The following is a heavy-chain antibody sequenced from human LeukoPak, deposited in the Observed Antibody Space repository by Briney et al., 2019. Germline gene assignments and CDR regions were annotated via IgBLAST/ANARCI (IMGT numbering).Heavy chain of an antibody. Sequence: MPSGTLSLTCSVSGVSISSSNWWSWVRQPPGKGLEWIGEISLSGRTNYNPSLKSRVTISVDKSKNQFSLNLSSVTAADTAVYYCARDRGGYSNSYDYWGQGTLVTVSS. D-gene: IGHD5-18*01. CDR1: GVSISSSNW. CDR3: ARDRGGYSNSYDY. CDR2: ISLSGRT. V-gene: IGHV4-4*02. J-gene: IGHJ4*02.